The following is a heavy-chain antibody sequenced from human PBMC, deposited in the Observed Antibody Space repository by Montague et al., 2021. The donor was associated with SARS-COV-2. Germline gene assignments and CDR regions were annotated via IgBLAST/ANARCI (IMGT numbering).Heavy chain of an antibody. Sequence: SLRLSCAASGFTFSSFAASWVRQAPGKGPEWVSTITASGDGTYYADSVKGRFTISRDNSKNTLYLQMISLRAEDTAVYFCAEGYSYGSHTFDIWGQGTMVTVSS. CDR2: ITASGDGT. J-gene: IGHJ3*02. CDR1: GFTFSSFA. V-gene: IGHV3-23*01. CDR3: AEGYSYGSHTFDI. D-gene: IGHD5-18*01.